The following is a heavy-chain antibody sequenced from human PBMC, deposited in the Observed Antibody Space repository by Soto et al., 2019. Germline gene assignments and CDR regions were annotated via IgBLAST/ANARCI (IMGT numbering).Heavy chain of an antibody. D-gene: IGHD2-8*01. CDR3: ARGAAEYCTNGVCYNSDY. V-gene: IGHV1-18*01. J-gene: IGHJ4*02. CDR2: ISAYNGNT. Sequence: GASVKVSCKASGYTFTSYGISWVRQAPGQGLEWMGWISAYNGNTNYAQKLQGRVTMTTDTSTSTAYMELRSLRSDDTAVYYCARGAAEYCTNGVCYNSDYWGQGTLVTVSS. CDR1: GYTFTSYG.